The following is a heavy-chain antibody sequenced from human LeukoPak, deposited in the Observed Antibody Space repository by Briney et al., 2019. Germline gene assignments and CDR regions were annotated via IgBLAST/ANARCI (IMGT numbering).Heavy chain of an antibody. Sequence: ASVKVSCKASGYTFTGYYMHWVRQAPGQGLEWMGRINPNSGGTNYAQKFQGRVTMTRDTSISTAYMELSRLRSDDTAVYYCARDFRPLEREANWFEAWGQGTLVTVSS. V-gene: IGHV1-2*06. CDR2: INPNSGGT. CDR3: ARDFRPLEREANWFEA. J-gene: IGHJ5*02. D-gene: IGHD1-1*01. CDR1: GYTFTGYY.